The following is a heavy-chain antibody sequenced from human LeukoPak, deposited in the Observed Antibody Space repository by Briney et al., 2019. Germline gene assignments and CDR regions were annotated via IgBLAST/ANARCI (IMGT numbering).Heavy chain of an antibody. CDR3: ARGDVGAFDY. J-gene: IGHJ4*02. V-gene: IGHV3-74*01. D-gene: IGHD1-26*01. CDR2: IHSDGSST. CDR1: GFTFSYYW. Sequence: PGGSLRLSCAASGFTFSYYWMHWVRQAPGKGLVWVSRIHSDGSSTTYADSVKGRFTITRDNAKSTLDLQMDNLRAEDTAVYYCARGDVGAFDYWGQGALVIVSP.